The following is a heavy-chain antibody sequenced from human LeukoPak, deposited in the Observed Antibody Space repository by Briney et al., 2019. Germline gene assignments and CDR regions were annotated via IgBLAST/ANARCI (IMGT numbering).Heavy chain of an antibody. Sequence: SQTLSLTCTVSGASISSGSYYWSWIRQPAGKGLEWIGRIYTSGGTNYNPSLKSRVTISVDTSKNQFSLKLSSVTAADTAVYYCARVPTYEIAAARVGYAFDIWGQGTMVTVSS. CDR2: IYTSGGT. V-gene: IGHV4-61*02. D-gene: IGHD6-13*01. CDR3: ARVPTYEIAAARVGYAFDI. CDR1: GASISSGSYY. J-gene: IGHJ3*02.